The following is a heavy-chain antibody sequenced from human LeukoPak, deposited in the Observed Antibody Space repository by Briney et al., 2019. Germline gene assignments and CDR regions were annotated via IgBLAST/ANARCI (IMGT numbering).Heavy chain of an antibody. D-gene: IGHD6-19*01. V-gene: IGHV1-3*01. J-gene: IGHJ3*02. CDR1: GYTFTSYA. Sequence: ASVKVSCKASGYTFTSYAMHWVRQAPGQRLEWMGWINAGNGNTKYSQKFQGRVTITRDTSASTAYMELSSLRSEDTAVYYCAGQYSSGWSDPLDAFDIWGQGTMVTVSS. CDR3: AGQYSSGWSDPLDAFDI. CDR2: INAGNGNT.